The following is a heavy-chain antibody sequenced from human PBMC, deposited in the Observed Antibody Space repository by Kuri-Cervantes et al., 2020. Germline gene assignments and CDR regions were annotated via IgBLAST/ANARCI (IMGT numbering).Heavy chain of an antibody. CDR2: IKSKTDGGTT. CDR3: ARDKGATVSTRRIVVVPVDY. J-gene: IGHJ4*02. D-gene: IGHD3-22*01. CDR1: GFTFSNAW. V-gene: IGHV3-15*01. Sequence: GESLKISCAASGFTFSNAWMSWVRQAPGKGLEWVGRIKSKTDGGTTDYAAPVKGRFTISRDDSKNTLYLQMNSLRAEDTAVYYCARDKGATVSTRRIVVVPVDYWGQGTLVTVSS.